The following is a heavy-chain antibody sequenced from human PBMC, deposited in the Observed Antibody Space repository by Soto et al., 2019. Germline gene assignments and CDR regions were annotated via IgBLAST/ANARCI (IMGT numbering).Heavy chain of an antibody. D-gene: IGHD2-15*01. CDR3: ARDEGAHALFTAYSKAHHLDF. CDR1: GYTFTHFY. V-gene: IGHV1-18*01. Sequence: ASVKVSCKASGYTFTHFYITWVRQAPGQGLEWMGAISPHNFNTNYAQKFRGRVTLTTEKSTNTAYMDLRSLTSDDTAVYYCARDEGAHALFTAYSKAHHLDFWGPGAPVTVSS. J-gene: IGHJ4*02. CDR2: ISPHNFNT.